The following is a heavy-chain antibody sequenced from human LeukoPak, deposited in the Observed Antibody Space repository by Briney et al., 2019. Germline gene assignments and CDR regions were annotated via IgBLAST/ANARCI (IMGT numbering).Heavy chain of an antibody. CDR1: GFTFSSYT. V-gene: IGHV3-48*02. J-gene: IGHJ5*02. Sequence: GGSLRLSCVASGFTFSSYTMNWVRQAPGKGLDWLSYISSSSSTINYADSVRGRFTISRDNAKNSLYLQMDSLGDEDTAVYYCARGHGYISAWGQGTLVTVSS. D-gene: IGHD5-24*01. CDR3: ARGHGYISA. CDR2: ISSSSSTI.